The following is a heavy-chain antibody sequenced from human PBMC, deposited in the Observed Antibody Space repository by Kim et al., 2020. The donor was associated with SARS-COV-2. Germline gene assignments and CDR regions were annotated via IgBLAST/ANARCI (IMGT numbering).Heavy chain of an antibody. CDR3: ARGIAAAGTVYFDY. V-gene: IGHV1-2*06. D-gene: IGHD6-13*01. CDR1: GYTFTGYY. J-gene: IGHJ4*02. Sequence: ASVKVSCKASGYTFTGYYMHWVRQAPGQGLEWMGRINPNSGGTNYAQKFQGRVTMTRDTSISTAYMELSRLRSDDTAVYYCARGIAAAGTVYFDYWGQGTLVTVSS. CDR2: INPNSGGT.